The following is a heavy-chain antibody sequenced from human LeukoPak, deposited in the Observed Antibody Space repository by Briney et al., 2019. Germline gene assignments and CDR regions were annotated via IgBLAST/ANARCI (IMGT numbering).Heavy chain of an antibody. CDR2: ISSSGNTK. V-gene: IGHV3-11*01. D-gene: IGHD5-18*01. J-gene: IGHJ5*02. Sequence: GGSLRLSCAASGFTFSDFYMSWIRQAPGKGLEWVSYISSSGNTKYYADSVKGRFTMSRDNAKNSLYLQMDSLRAEDTALYYCAKGRSRGYSYGFIFPWGQGTLVTVSS. CDR3: AKGRSRGYSYGFIFP. CDR1: GFTFSDFY.